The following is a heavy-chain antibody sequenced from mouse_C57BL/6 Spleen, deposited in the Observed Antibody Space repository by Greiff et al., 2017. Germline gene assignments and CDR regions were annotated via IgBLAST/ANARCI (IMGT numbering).Heavy chain of an antibody. Sequence: EVQLVESGGGLVQPGGSMKLSCAASGFTFSDAWMDWVRQSPEKGLEWVAEIRNKANNHATYYAESVKGRLTISRDDSKGSVYLQMNSLRAEDTGIYYCTWDPMDGGGYFDYWGQGTTLTVSS. CDR2: IRNKANNHAT. V-gene: IGHV6-6*01. CDR1: GFTFSDAW. CDR3: TWDPMDGGGYFDY. D-gene: IGHD2-3*01. J-gene: IGHJ2*01.